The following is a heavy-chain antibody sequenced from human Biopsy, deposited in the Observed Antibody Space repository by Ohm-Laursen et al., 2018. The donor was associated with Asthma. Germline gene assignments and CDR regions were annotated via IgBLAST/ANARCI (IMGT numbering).Heavy chain of an antibody. Sequence: SLRLFCAASGFAFSQCGMHWVRQGPGKGLEWVALVSSDGHNKYYEDSVKGRFTISRDNSRNRLYLQINRLTVENSAVYFCARQSGQDYGDSSGFDIWGQGTKVAVSS. CDR3: ARQSGQDYGDSSGFDI. D-gene: IGHD3-22*01. CDR1: GFAFSQCG. J-gene: IGHJ3*02. CDR2: VSSDGHNK. V-gene: IGHV3-30*03.